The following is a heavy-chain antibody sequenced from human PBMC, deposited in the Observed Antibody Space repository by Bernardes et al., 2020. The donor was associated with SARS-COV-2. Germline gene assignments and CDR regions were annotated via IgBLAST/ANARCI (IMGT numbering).Heavy chain of an antibody. CDR1: GYTFSGYY. Sequence: ASVKASCKASGYTFSGYYMHWVRQAPGQGLEWMGWINPNSGGTNYAQKFQGRVTMTRDTSISTAYMELSRLRSDDTAVYYCARVLNWNDLEFDPWGQGTLVTVSS. CDR3: ARVLNWNDLEFDP. V-gene: IGHV1-2*02. CDR2: INPNSGGT. J-gene: IGHJ5*02. D-gene: IGHD1-1*01.